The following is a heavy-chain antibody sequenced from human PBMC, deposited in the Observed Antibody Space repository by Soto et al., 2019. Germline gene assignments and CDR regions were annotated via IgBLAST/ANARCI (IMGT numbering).Heavy chain of an antibody. CDR3: ARHQTGFPNWFDR. V-gene: IGHV4-39*01. CDR2: ISYGASP. Sequence: QLLLQESGPGLVRPSETLSLTRSVSGASITTSPYNWAWIRQPPKKGLQWIGTISYGASPYSTASLDSRVTMSLVTAKNRLSLKLRSGSAADTAVYYCARHQTGFPNWFDRWGQGTLVTVSS. J-gene: IGHJ5*02. D-gene: IGHD3-9*01. CDR1: GASITTSPYN.